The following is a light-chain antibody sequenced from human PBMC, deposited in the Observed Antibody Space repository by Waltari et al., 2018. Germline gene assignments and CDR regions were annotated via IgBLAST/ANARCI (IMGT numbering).Light chain of an antibody. V-gene: IGKV3-15*01. Sequence: EIVITQSLATLSVSPGERATLPCRASQSVSSNLAWYQQKPGQAPRLLIYGASTRATGIPARFSGSGSGTEFTLTISSLQSEDFAVYYCQQYNNWPRTFGQGTKVEIK. CDR1: QSVSSN. CDR2: GAS. CDR3: QQYNNWPRT. J-gene: IGKJ1*01.